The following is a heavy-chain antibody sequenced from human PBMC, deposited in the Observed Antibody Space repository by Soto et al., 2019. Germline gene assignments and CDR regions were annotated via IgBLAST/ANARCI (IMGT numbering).Heavy chain of an antibody. J-gene: IGHJ4*02. Sequence: SETLSLTCTVSGGSVSSGSYYWSWIRQPPGKGLEWIGYIYYSGSTNYNPSLKSRVTISVDTSKNQFSLKLSSVTAADTAVYYCARANLHYGSGTTFDYWGQGTLVTVSS. CDR2: IYYSGST. CDR3: ARANLHYGSGTTFDY. CDR1: GGSVSSGSYY. D-gene: IGHD3-10*01. V-gene: IGHV4-61*01.